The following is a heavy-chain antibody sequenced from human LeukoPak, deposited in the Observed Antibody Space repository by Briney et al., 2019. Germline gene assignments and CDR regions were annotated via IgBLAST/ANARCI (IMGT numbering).Heavy chain of an antibody. Sequence: SEALSLTCTVSGGSISSYYWNWIRQPPGKGLEWIGYIYYSGSTNYNPSLKSRVTILVDTSKNQFSLRLSSVSAADTAVYYCAREYSSSSGRRAFDIWGQGTMVTVSS. CDR3: AREYSSSSGRRAFDI. CDR1: GGSISSYY. V-gene: IGHV4-59*08. D-gene: IGHD6-6*01. CDR2: IYYSGST. J-gene: IGHJ3*02.